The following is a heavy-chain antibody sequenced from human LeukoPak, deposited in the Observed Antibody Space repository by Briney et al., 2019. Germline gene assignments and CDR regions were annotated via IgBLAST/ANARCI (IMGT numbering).Heavy chain of an antibody. D-gene: IGHD1-14*01. CDR2: ISWNSGRI. CDR3: AKALSTGSPYYMDV. V-gene: IGHV3-9*01. Sequence: GGSLRLSCAASGFTFNDYAMHWVRQAPGKGLEWVSDISWNSGRIGYADSVKGRFTISRDNAKNSLYLQMSSLRAEDTALYYCAKALSTGSPYYMDVWGKGTTVTVSS. CDR1: GFTFNDYA. J-gene: IGHJ6*03.